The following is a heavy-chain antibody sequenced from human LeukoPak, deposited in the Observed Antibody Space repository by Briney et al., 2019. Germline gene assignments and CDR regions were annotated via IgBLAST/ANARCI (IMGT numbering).Heavy chain of an antibody. CDR1: GFSLSTSGVG. Sequence: SGPTLVNPTQTLTLTCTFSGFSLSTSGVGVGWIRQPPGKALEWLALIYWNDDKRYSPSLKSRLTITKHTSKNQVVLTMTNMDPVDTATYYCAHLSTVTHTPYALDIWGQGTMVTVSS. V-gene: IGHV2-5*01. CDR2: IYWNDDK. D-gene: IGHD4-17*01. CDR3: AHLSTVTHTPYALDI. J-gene: IGHJ3*02.